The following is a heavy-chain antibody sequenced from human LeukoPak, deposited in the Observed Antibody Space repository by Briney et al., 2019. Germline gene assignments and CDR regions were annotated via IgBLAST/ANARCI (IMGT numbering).Heavy chain of an antibody. Sequence: SETLSLTCAVYGGSFSGYYWSWIRQPPGKGLEWIGEINHSGSTNYNPSLKSRVTISVDTSKNQFSLKLSSVTAADTAVYYCARRRDSSGYYPYYYYYGMDVWGQGTTVTASS. CDR3: ARRRDSSGYYPYYYYYGMDV. J-gene: IGHJ6*02. CDR1: GGSFSGYY. D-gene: IGHD3-22*01. V-gene: IGHV4-34*01. CDR2: INHSGST.